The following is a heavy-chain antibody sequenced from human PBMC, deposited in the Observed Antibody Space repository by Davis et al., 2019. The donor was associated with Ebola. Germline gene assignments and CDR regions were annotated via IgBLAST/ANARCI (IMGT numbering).Heavy chain of an antibody. Sequence: SETLSLTCAVYGGSFSGYYWSGNRQPPGKGLEWMGEIKHSGTTNYNPSLKRRVTVSVDTSKNQFSLKLSSVPAADTAVYYCARAFQGIAVAGTRVHYYYGMDVWDKGTTITISS. CDR1: GGSFSGYY. V-gene: IGHV4-34*01. D-gene: IGHD6-19*01. J-gene: IGHJ6*04. CDR3: ARAFQGIAVAGTRVHYYYGMDV. CDR2: IKHSGTT.